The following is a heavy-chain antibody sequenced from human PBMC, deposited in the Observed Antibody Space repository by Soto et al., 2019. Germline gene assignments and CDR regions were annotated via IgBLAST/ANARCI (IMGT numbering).Heavy chain of an antibody. CDR3: ARDDDYEANAIDL. CDR1: GFTFSSFW. V-gene: IGHV3-7*01. D-gene: IGHD4-17*01. Sequence: GGSLRLSCAASGFTFSSFWMDWVRQAPGKGLEWVANINPDGSEKLYVDSVKGRFTISRDNARNSLYLEMDSLRDEDTSVYYCARDDDYEANAIDLWGQGTLVTVSS. J-gene: IGHJ5*02. CDR2: INPDGSEK.